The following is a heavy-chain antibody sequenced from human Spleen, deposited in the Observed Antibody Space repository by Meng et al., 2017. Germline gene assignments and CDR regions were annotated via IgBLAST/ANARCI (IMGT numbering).Heavy chain of an antibody. J-gene: IGHJ6*02. D-gene: IGHD5-18*01. Sequence: GGSLRLSCTASGFTLRTYGITWIRQVPGKGLEWVSTFTGRGGATDYADAVKGRFTISRDNAKNSLYLQLNSLRAEDTAVYYCARRGSSYGYYYAMDVWGQGTTVTVSS. CDR1: GFTLRTYG. V-gene: IGHV3-11*01. CDR3: ARRGSSYGYYYAMDV. CDR2: FTGRGGAT.